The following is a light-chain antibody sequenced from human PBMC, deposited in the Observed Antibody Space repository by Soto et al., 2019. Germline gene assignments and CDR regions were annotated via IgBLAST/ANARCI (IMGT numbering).Light chain of an antibody. CDR1: SSDVGSYNL. CDR3: CSYAGSSTLYV. Sequence: QSVLTQPASVSGSPGQSITISCTGTSSDVGSYNLVSWYQQHPGKAPKLMIYEGSKRPSGVPNRFSGSKSGNTASLTISGLXAEDEADYYCCSYAGSSTLYVFGTGTKVTVL. J-gene: IGLJ1*01. V-gene: IGLV2-23*01. CDR2: EGS.